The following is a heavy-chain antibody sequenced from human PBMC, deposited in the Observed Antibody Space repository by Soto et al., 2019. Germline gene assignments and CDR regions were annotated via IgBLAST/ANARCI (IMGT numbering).Heavy chain of an antibody. CDR3: ARGNCSSPNCYSFSGYYGMDV. D-gene: IGHD2-2*01. V-gene: IGHV4-4*07. Sequence: PSETLSLTCTVSGGSISSYYWSWIRQPAGKGLEWIGRIYTSGRTNYNTSLKSRVTMSLDTSKNQFSLKLTSVTAADTALYYCARGNCSSPNCYSFSGYYGMDVWGQGTTVTVSS. CDR2: IYTSGRT. J-gene: IGHJ6*02. CDR1: GGSISSYY.